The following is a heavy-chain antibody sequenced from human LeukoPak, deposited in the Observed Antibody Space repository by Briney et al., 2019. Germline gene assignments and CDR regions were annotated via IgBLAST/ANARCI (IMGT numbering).Heavy chain of an antibody. J-gene: IGHJ4*02. D-gene: IGHD3-3*01. V-gene: IGHV3-30*18. CDR3: AKDEYYDFWSGYY. CDR1: GFTFSSYG. CDR2: ISYDGSNK. Sequence: PGGSLRLSCAASGFTFSSYGMHWVRQAPGKGLEWVAVISYDGSNKYYADSVRGRFTISRDNFKNTLYLQMNSLRAEDTAVYYCAKDEYYDFWSGYYWGQGTLVTVSS.